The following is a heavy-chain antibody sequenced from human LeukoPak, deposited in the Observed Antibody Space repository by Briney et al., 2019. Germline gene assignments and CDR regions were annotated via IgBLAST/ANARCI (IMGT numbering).Heavy chain of an antibody. CDR3: ARDLTGTTDLDY. V-gene: IGHV1-18*01. CDR1: GYTFTSYG. CDR2: ISAYNGNT. D-gene: IGHD1-7*01. J-gene: IGHJ4*02. Sequence: ASVTVSCKASGYTFTSYGISWVRQAPGQGLEWMGWISAYNGNTNYAQKLQGRVTMTTDTSTSTAYMELRSLRSDDTAMYYCARDLTGTTDLDYWGQGTLVTVS.